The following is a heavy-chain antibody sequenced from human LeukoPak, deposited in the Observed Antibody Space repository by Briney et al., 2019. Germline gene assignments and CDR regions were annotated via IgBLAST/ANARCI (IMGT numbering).Heavy chain of an antibody. J-gene: IGHJ6*03. CDR3: ARDRARELWGDGYYMDV. CDR1: GFTFSDYS. V-gene: IGHV3-21*01. Sequence: GGSLRLSCAASGFTFSDYSMNWVRQAPGKGLEWVSSISSTSSYIYYGDSVKGRFTISRDSAKNSLYLQMNSLRVEDTAVYYCARDRARELWGDGYYMDVWGKGTTVTVSS. CDR2: ISSTSSYI. D-gene: IGHD1-26*01.